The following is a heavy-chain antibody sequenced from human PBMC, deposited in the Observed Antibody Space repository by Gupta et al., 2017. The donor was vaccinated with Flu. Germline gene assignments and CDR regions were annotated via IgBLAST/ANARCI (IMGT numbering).Heavy chain of an antibody. J-gene: IGHJ4*02. CDR2: ISSSSSYI. CDR1: GFLFSSYT. CDR3: ARDGGGEIDF. D-gene: IGHD2-21*01. Sequence: ELQLVESGGGLVKLGGSLRRSCEASGFLFSSYTMNWVRQAPGKGLEWVSSISSSSSYIYYLESVKGRFTISRDNAKNSLYLQMNSLRAEDTAIYYCARDGGGEIDFGGQGTLVTVSS. V-gene: IGHV3-21*01.